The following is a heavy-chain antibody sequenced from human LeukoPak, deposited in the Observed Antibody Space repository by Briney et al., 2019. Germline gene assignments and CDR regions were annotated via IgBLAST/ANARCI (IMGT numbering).Heavy chain of an antibody. J-gene: IGHJ4*02. CDR2: INYSGNT. D-gene: IGHD2-15*01. Sequence: PSETLSLTCTVSGGSVSSGTYYYWTWIRQPPGKGLEWIGYINYSGNTNYNPSLKSRVTIAVEKSKKQVCMRLSSVTAADTAVYYCARDRGYCGGDSCYHFDYWGQGTLVTVSS. V-gene: IGHV4-61*01. CDR1: GGSVSSGTYY. CDR3: ARDRGYCGGDSCYHFDY.